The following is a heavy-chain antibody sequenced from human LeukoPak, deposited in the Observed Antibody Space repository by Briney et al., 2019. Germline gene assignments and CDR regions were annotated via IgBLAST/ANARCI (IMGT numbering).Heavy chain of an antibody. D-gene: IGHD6-13*01. CDR3: ARVGIIAVTGSSYFDY. J-gene: IGHJ4*02. Sequence: GGSLRLSCAASGFTFSTYAMSWVRQAPGKGLEWVSIISDNGGRTYNADSVKGRFTISRDNSKNTLYLQINSLRAEDTAVYYCARVGIIAVTGSSYFDYWGQGTLVTVSS. CDR2: ISDNGGRT. CDR1: GFTFSTYA. V-gene: IGHV3-23*01.